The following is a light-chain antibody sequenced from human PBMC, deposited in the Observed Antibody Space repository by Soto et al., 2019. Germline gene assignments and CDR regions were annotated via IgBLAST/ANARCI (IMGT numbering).Light chain of an antibody. CDR1: QSGSTK. V-gene: IGKV3-15*01. CDR3: QQYNNWRS. J-gene: IGKJ1*01. Sequence: VLTQSHGTLTLSPGERATLSWRASQSGSTKSAWYQQKPGQAPRLLIDGASTRATGIPARFSGSGSGTEFTLTSSSLQSEDFAVYYCQQYNNWRSFGQGTKVDIK. CDR2: GAS.